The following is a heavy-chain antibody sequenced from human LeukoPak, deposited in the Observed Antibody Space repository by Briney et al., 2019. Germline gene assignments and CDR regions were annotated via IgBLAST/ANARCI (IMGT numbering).Heavy chain of an antibody. V-gene: IGHV4-39*01. CDR2: IYSSGST. D-gene: IGHD3-16*02. CDR1: GGSISSSSYY. Sequence: SETLSLTCTVSGGSISSSSYYWGRIRQPPGRGLEWIGNIYSSGSTYYNPSLKSRVTISVDTSKNQFSLNLTSVTAADTAVYYCARRFYDYVWGSYRPTYFDYRGQGTLVTVSS. J-gene: IGHJ4*02. CDR3: ARRFYDYVWGSYRPTYFDY.